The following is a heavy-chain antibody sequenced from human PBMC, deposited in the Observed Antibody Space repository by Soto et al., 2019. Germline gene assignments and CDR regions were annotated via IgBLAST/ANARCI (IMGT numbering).Heavy chain of an antibody. CDR2: ISAYNGNT. CDR3: ARALSGAEGSGMDV. Sequence: ASVKVSCKASGYTFTSYGISWVRQAPGQGLEWMGWISAYNGNTNYTQKLQGRVTMTTDTSTNTAYMELRSLRSDDTAVYYCARALSGAEGSGMDVWGQGTTVTVSS. V-gene: IGHV1-18*04. J-gene: IGHJ6*02. CDR1: GYTFTSYG. D-gene: IGHD6-19*01.